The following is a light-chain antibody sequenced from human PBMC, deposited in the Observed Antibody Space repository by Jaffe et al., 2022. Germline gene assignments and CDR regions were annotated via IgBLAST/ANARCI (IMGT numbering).Light chain of an antibody. CDR1: QSISNY. CDR2: AAS. CDR3: QQSYSTPYA. J-gene: IGKJ2*01. V-gene: IGKV1-39*01. Sequence: DIQMTQSPSSLSASVGDTVTITCRASQSISNYLNWYQQKPGKAPKLLIYAASSLQSGVPSSFSGFGSETDFTLTISSLQPEDFATYYCQQSYSTPYAFGQGTKLEIK.